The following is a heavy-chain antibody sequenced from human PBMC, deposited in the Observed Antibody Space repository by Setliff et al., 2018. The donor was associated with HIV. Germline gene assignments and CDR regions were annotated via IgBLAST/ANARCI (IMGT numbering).Heavy chain of an antibody. J-gene: IGHJ1*01. CDR3: ARASRKLTDYDYVWGRYRGPAEYFQH. Sequence: KPSETLSLTCTVSGGSISSYYWSWIRQPPGKGLEWIGYIYYSGGTNYHPSLKSRVTISVDTSKSQFSLKLSSVNAADTAVYYCARASRKLTDYDYVWGRYRGPAEYFQHWGQGTLVAVSS. CDR2: IYYSGGT. V-gene: IGHV4-59*01. D-gene: IGHD3-16*02. CDR1: GGSISSYY.